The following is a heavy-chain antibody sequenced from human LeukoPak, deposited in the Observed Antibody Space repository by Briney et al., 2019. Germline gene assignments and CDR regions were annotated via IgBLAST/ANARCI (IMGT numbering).Heavy chain of an antibody. CDR3: AKDLEGQWLVILDY. V-gene: IGHV3-23*01. CDR2: ISGSGGST. D-gene: IGHD6-19*01. J-gene: IGHJ4*02. CDR1: GFTFSSYA. Sequence: QPGGSLRLSCAASGFTFSSYAMSWVRQAPGKGLEWVSAISGSGGSTYYADSVKGRFTISRDNSKNTLYLQMNSLRAEDTAVYYCAKDLEGQWLVILDYWGQGTLVTVSS.